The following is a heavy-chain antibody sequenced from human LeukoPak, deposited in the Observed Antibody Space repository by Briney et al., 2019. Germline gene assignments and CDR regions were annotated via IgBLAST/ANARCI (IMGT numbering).Heavy chain of an antibody. J-gene: IGHJ4*02. CDR2: ISSSSSYI. CDR3: AKVFWSGYFRYFDY. CDR1: GFTFSSYS. V-gene: IGHV3-21*01. Sequence: PGRSLRLSCAASGFTFSSYSMNWVRQAPGKGLEWVSSISSSSSYIYYADSVKGRFTISRDNAKNSLYLQMNSLRAEDTAVYYCAKVFWSGYFRYFDYWGQGTLVTVSS. D-gene: IGHD3-3*01.